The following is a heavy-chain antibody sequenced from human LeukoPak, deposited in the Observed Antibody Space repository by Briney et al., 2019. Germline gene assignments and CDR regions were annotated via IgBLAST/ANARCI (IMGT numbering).Heavy chain of an antibody. D-gene: IGHD4-17*01. V-gene: IGHV1-8*01. J-gene: IGHJ1*01. CDR1: GYTFTSYD. CDR3: ARADGDYESEYFQH. CDR2: MNPNSGNT. Sequence: ASVKVSCKASGYTFTSYDINWVRQATGQGLEWMGWMNPNSGNTGYAQKFQGRVTMTRNTSISTAYMELSSLRSEDTAVYYCARADGDYESEYFQHWGRGTLVTVSS.